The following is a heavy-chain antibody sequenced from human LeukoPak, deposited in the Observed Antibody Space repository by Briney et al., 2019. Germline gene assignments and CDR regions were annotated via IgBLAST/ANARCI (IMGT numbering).Heavy chain of an antibody. CDR1: GFTFSSYA. CDR3: ARNYYYDSSGYYGY. CDR2: ISYDGSNK. V-gene: IGHV3-30-3*01. J-gene: IGHJ4*02. D-gene: IGHD3-22*01. Sequence: PGRSLRLSCAASGFTFSSYAMHWVRQAPGKGLEWVAVISYDGSNKYYADSVKGRFTISRDNSKNTLYLQMNSLRAEDTAVYYCARNYYYDSSGYYGYWGQGTLVTVSS.